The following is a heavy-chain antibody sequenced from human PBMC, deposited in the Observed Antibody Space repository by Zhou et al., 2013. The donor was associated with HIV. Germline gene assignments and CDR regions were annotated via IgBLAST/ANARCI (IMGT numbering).Heavy chain of an antibody. D-gene: IGHD3-3*01. CDR3: ARIFLIRSDY. CDR1: GGTFSAYG. CDR2: ISAYDGNT. J-gene: IGHJ4*02. Sequence: QGQLEQSGGEVKKPGSSVKVSCKDSGGTFSAYGFSWVRQTPGQGLEWMGWISAYDGNTHFAAQVQDRITMSIDTATNTAHMELGSLTSDDTAVYYCARIFLIRSDYWGQGTLVTVSS. V-gene: IGHV1-18*01.